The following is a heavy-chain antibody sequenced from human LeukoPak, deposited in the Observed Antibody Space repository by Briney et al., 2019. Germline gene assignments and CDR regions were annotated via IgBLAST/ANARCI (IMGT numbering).Heavy chain of an antibody. CDR1: GFTFSSYG. J-gene: IGHJ1*01. D-gene: IGHD3-3*01. V-gene: IGHV3-30*02. CDR2: IRYDGSNK. CDR3: ARSARTDYDFWSGPTLNAEYFQH. Sequence: GGSLRLSCAASGFTFSSYGMHWVRQAPGKGLEWVAFIRYDGSNKYYADSVKGRLPVSRENYKNTLNMQMHSLRAEDTAVYYSARSARTDYDFWSGPTLNAEYFQHWGQGTLVTVSS.